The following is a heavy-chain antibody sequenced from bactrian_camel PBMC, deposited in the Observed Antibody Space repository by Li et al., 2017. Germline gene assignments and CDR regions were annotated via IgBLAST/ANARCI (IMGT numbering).Heavy chain of an antibody. CDR1: RYPSPSYC. V-gene: IGHV3S1*01. CDR3: AARYFCTAGQWNLRSSYSD. J-gene: IGHJ4*01. CDR2: LWDDEGRRGAR. D-gene: IGHD2*01. Sequence: HVQLVESGGGSVQAGGSLTLSCVASRYPSPSYCMAWFRQAPGKEREMVATLWDDEGRRGARDYADTVKGRYTISQDKGKTTVVYLDMHSLKAEDTGMYYCAARYFCTAGQWNLRSSYSDWGQGTQVTVS.